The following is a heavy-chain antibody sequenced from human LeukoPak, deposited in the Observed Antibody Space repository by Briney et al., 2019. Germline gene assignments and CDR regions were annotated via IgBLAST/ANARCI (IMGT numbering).Heavy chain of an antibody. V-gene: IGHV4-38-2*01. CDR1: GYSISSGYY. J-gene: IGHJ4*02. D-gene: IGHD2-8*01. Sequence: SETLSLTCAVSGYSISSGYYWGWIRQPPGKGLEWIGSIYHSGSTYYNPSLKSRVTISVDTSKNQFSLKLSSVPAADTAVYYCARRGGTIDYWGQGTLVTVSS. CDR3: ARRGGTIDY. CDR2: IYHSGST.